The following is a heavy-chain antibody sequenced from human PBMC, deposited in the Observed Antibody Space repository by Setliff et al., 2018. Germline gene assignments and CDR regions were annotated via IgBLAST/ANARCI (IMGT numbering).Heavy chain of an antibody. CDR2: VYYGGSA. CDR3: AREGDTSGYYYGGGFDY. Sequence: LSLTCSVSGASISGYYWGWIRHSPGTGLEWIGSVYYGGSASYNPSLKGRVAISVDTSRSQFSLELTSVTAADTALYYCAREGDTSGYYYGGGFDYWGQGTLVTVSS. J-gene: IGHJ4*02. D-gene: IGHD3-22*01. V-gene: IGHV4-59*01. CDR1: GASISGYY.